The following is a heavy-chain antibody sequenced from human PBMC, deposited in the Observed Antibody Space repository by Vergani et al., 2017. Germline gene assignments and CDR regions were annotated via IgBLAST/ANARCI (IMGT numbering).Heavy chain of an antibody. CDR1: GGSISSSSYY. Sequence: QLQLQESGPGLVKPSETLSLTCTVSGGSISSSSYYWGWIRQPPGKGLEWIGSIYYSGSTYYNPSLKSRVTISVDTSKNQFSLKLSSVTAADTAVYYCARVDSSATGYFDYWGQGTLVTVSS. CDR3: ARVDSSATGYFDY. CDR2: IYYSGST. D-gene: IGHD3-22*01. V-gene: IGHV4-39*01. J-gene: IGHJ4*02.